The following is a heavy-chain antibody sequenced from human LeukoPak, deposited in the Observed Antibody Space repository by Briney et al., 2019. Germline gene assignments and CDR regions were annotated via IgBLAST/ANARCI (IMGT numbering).Heavy chain of an antibody. CDR3: ARHDSSSWPPPFDY. V-gene: IGHV4-59*08. CDR1: GGSISSYY. Sequence: SGTLSLTCTVSGGSISSYYWSWIRQPPGKGLEWIGYIYYSGSTNYNPSLKSRVTISVDTSKNQFSLKLSSVTAADTAVYYCARHDSSSWPPPFDYWGQGILVTVSS. J-gene: IGHJ4*02. D-gene: IGHD6-13*01. CDR2: IYYSGST.